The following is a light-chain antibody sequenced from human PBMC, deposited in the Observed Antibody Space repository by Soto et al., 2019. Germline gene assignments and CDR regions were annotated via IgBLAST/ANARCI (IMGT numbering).Light chain of an antibody. V-gene: IGKV3-15*01. Sequence: EIVISQSLVTLSVSPGERATLSCRASQNISRSLAWYQQKPGQGPSLLIYGASTRATGIPARFSGSGSGTEFTLTISSLQSEDFAVYYCQQYNNWPPLTFGGGTKVDIK. CDR3: QQYNNWPPLT. CDR1: QNISRS. CDR2: GAS. J-gene: IGKJ4*01.